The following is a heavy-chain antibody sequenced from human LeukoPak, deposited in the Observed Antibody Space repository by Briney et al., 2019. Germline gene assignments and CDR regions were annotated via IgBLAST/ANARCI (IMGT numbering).Heavy chain of an antibody. J-gene: IGHJ4*02. V-gene: IGHV2-70*01. Sequence: SGPTLVNPTQTLTLTCTFSGFSLSTSGMCVSWIRQPPGKALEWLALIFWTDEKHYSPSLKSRLTITKDTSKNQVVLTMTNMDPVDTATYYCARMSYGSGSHDYWGQGTLVTVSS. D-gene: IGHD3-10*01. CDR2: IFWTDEK. CDR3: ARMSYGSGSHDY. CDR1: GFSLSTSGMC.